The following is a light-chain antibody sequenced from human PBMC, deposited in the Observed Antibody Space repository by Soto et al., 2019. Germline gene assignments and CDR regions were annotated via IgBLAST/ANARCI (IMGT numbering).Light chain of an antibody. J-gene: IGKJ5*01. V-gene: IGKV3-11*01. CDR3: QQYNTWTIT. CDR2: DSS. Sequence: EIELTQSTATLSLSPGETATLSCRASQSVDKFLAWYQQRPGQPPRLLIFDSSNRATGVPVRFSGTGSGTVFTLTIGSLQSEDFVVYYCQQYNTWTITFGQRTRLE. CDR1: QSVDKF.